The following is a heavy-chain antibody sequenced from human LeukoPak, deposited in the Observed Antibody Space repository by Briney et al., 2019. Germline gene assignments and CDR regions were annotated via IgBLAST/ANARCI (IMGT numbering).Heavy chain of an antibody. CDR2: ISAYNGNT. J-gene: IGHJ1*01. CDR1: GYTFTSYG. V-gene: IGHV1-18*01. D-gene: IGHD6-6*01. Sequence: ASVKVSCKASGYTFTSYGISWVRQAPGQGLEWMGWISAYNGNTNYAQKLQGRVTMTTDTSTSTAYMELRSLRSDDTAVYYCARGEVGRHIAARHQVYFQHWGQGTLVTVSS. CDR3: ARGEVGRHIAARHQVYFQH.